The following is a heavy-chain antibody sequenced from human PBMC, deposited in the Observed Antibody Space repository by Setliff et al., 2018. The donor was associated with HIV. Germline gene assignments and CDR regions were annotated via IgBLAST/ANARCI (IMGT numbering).Heavy chain of an antibody. D-gene: IGHD1-26*01. J-gene: IGHJ4*02. CDR2: INPSNDAT. Sequence: ASVKVSCKASGYSFTTNYMHWVRQAPGQGLEWMGIINPSNDATTYAQKFKGRVTMVSDTSTSTVYMELRTLRSEDTAVYYCARTSDDPINNSYSANFDYWGQGTLVTVSS. CDR1: GYSFTTNY. CDR3: ARTSDDPINNSYSANFDY. V-gene: IGHV1-46*01.